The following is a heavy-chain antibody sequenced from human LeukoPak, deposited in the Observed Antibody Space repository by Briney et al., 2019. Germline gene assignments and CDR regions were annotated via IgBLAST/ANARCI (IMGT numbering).Heavy chain of an antibody. CDR3: ARDRSGYLPDY. D-gene: IGHD3-22*01. J-gene: IGHJ4*02. Sequence: PGGSLRLSCAASGFAFSRHGIHWVRQAPGKGLEWVAFIPYDGNNKFYADSVKGRFTISRDNAKNSLYLQMNSLRAEDTAVYYCARDRSGYLPDYWGQGTLVTVSS. V-gene: IGHV3-30*02. CDR1: GFAFSRHG. CDR2: IPYDGNNK.